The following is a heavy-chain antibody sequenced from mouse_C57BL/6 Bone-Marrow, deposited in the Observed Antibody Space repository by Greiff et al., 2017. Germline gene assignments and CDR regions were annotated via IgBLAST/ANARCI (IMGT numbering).Heavy chain of an antibody. CDR2: IYPRSGNT. CDR1: GYTFTSYG. CDR3: AREDYGSPYAMDY. J-gene: IGHJ4*01. V-gene: IGHV1-81*01. D-gene: IGHD1-1*01. Sequence: VQLQQSGAELARPGASVKLSCKASGYTFTSYGISWVKQRTGQGLEWIGEIYPRSGNTYYNEKFKGKATLTADKSSSPAYMELRSLTSEDSAVYFCAREDYGSPYAMDYWGQGTSVTVSS.